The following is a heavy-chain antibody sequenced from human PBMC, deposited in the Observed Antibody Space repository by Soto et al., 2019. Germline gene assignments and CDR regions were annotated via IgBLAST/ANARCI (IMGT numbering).Heavy chain of an antibody. CDR3: VREWGIAAVSSPDY. J-gene: IGHJ4*02. V-gene: IGHV3-30-3*01. D-gene: IGHD6-13*01. CDR1: GFTFSSCA. CDR2: ISYDGSQK. Sequence: QVQLVESGGGVVQPGRSLRLSCAASGFTFSSCAMHWVRQAPGKGLEWVGFISYDGSQKCYADSVKGRFTISRDNSKNTMYLQMNSLRAEDTAVYYCVREWGIAAVSSPDYWGQGSLVTVSS.